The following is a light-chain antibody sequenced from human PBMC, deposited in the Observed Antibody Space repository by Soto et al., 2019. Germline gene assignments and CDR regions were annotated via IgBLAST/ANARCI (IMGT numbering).Light chain of an antibody. CDR1: SSDVGAYNY. J-gene: IGLJ3*02. Sequence: QSVLTQPASVSGSPGQSITISCTGTSSDVGAYNYVSWYQQLPGKAPKLLIYEVSNRPSGLSNRFSGSKSGNTASLTISGLQADDEADYYCSSYTSSSTRVFGGGTQLTVL. V-gene: IGLV2-14*01. CDR3: SSYTSSSTRV. CDR2: EVS.